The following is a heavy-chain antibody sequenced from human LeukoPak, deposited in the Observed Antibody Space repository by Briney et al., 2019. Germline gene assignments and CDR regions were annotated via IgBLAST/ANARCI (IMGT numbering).Heavy chain of an antibody. D-gene: IGHD3-16*01. V-gene: IGHV3-7*05. CDR2: INQDGSEK. Sequence: PGGSLRLSCAASGFTFSSHWMNWVRQTPGRGLEWVANINQDGSEKYYVDSVKGRFTISRDNAKNSLYLQMNSLRAEDTAVYYCSRYATPDGIIFDYCGLGTLVTVST. J-gene: IGHJ4*02. CDR3: SRYATPDGIIFDY. CDR1: GFTFSSHW.